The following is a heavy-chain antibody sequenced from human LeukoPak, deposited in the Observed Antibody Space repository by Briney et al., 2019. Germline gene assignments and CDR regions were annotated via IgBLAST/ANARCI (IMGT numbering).Heavy chain of an antibody. D-gene: IGHD3-16*02. CDR1: GGSFSGYY. CDR2: INHSGST. V-gene: IGHV4-34*01. Sequence: SETLSLTCAVYGGSFSGYYWRWIRQPPGKGLEWIGEINHSGSTNYNPTLKSRVTISVDTSKNQFSLKLTSVTAADTAVYYCARGGHDYVWGSYRSHYYYMDVWGKGTTVTVPS. CDR3: ARGGHDYVWGSYRSHYYYMDV. J-gene: IGHJ6*03.